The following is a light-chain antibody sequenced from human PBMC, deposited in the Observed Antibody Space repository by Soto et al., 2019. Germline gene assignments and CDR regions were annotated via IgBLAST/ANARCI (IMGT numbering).Light chain of an antibody. J-gene: IGLJ2*01. V-gene: IGLV2-23*01. CDR1: SSDVGGYIL. CDR3: CSSVGGDNSLI. Sequence: QSALTQPASVSGSPGQSITISCTGTSSDVGGYILVSWYQQEPGKAPKLMIYEGSKRPSGVSNRFSGSKSGNTASRTISGLQAEYVAHYYCCSSVGGDNSLIFGRGTNLPVL. CDR2: EGS.